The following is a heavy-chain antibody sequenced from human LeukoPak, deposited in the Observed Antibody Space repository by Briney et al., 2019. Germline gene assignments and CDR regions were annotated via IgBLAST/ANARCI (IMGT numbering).Heavy chain of an antibody. V-gene: IGHV4-34*01. CDR1: GGSFSGYY. D-gene: IGHD1-1*01. CDR2: INHSGST. CDR3: ARLDGPFDYYGMDV. J-gene: IGHJ6*02. Sequence: SETLSLTCAVYGGSFSGYYWSWIRQPPGKGLEWIGEINHSGSTNYNPSLKSRVTISVDTSKNQFSLKQSSVTAADTAVYYCARLDGPFDYYGMDVWGQGTTVTVSS.